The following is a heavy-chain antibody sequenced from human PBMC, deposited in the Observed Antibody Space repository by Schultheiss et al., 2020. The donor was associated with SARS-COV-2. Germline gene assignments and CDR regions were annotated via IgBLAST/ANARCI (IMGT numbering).Heavy chain of an antibody. CDR1: GFTFSSYG. CDR2: ISYDGSNK. CDR3: AKDLWVAAAGSYYFDY. J-gene: IGHJ4*02. V-gene: IGHV3-30*18. D-gene: IGHD6-13*01. Sequence: GGSLRLSCAASGFTFSSYGMHWVRQAPGKGLEWVAVISYDGSNKYYADSVKGRFTISRDNSKNTLYLQMNSLRAEDTAVYYCAKDLWVAAAGSYYFDYWGQGTLVTVSS.